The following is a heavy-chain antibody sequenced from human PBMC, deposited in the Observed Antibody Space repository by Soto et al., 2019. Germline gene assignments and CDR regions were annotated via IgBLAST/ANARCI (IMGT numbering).Heavy chain of an antibody. D-gene: IGHD3-3*01. V-gene: IGHV4-59*01. J-gene: IGHJ5*02. CDR2: IDFSGSN. CDR3: ARGEMVYDFWSGKNRVNWFDP. Sequence: QVQLQESGPGLVKPSETLSLTCTVSGGSISSYYWSWIRQPPGKGLEWIGYIDFSGSNNYNPSLKRRVTISVNTSKNHFSLQLSSATAADTAVYYCARGEMVYDFWSGKNRVNWFDPWGQGTLVTVSS. CDR1: GGSISSYY.